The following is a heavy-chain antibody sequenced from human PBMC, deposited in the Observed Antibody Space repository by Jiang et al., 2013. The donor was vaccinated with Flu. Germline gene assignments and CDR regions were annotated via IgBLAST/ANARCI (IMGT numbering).Heavy chain of an antibody. J-gene: IGHJ3*02. D-gene: IGHD2-15*01. CDR2: INHSGST. CDR3: ARLPPSGGFDI. V-gene: IGHV4-34*01. CDR1: GGSFSANY. Sequence: LLKPSETLSLSCTVYGGSFSANYWSWIHQPPGKGLEWIGEINHSGSTDYNPSLKSRITISVDTSKNQFSLKLTSVTAADTAVYYCARLPPSGGFDIWGPGTMVTVSS.